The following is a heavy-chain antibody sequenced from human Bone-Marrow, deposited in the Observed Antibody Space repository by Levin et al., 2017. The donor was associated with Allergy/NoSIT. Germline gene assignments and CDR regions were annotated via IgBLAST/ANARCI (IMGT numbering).Heavy chain of an antibody. CDR3: ARVGSSSWYDAFDI. V-gene: IGHV3-21*01. Sequence: GGSLRLSCAASGFTFSSYSMNWVRQAPGKGLEWVSSISSSSSYIYYADSVKGRFTISRDNAKNSLYLQMNSLRAEDTAVYYCARVGSSSWYDAFDIWGQGTMVTVSS. J-gene: IGHJ3*02. D-gene: IGHD6-13*01. CDR2: ISSSSSYI. CDR1: GFTFSSYS.